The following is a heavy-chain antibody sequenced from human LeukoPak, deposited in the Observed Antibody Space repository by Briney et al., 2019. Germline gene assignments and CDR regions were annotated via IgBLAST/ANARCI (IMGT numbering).Heavy chain of an antibody. CDR1: GFTFSSYG. Sequence: PGGSLRLSCAASGFTFSSYGMHWVRQAPGKGLEWVAVIWYDGSNKYYADSVKGRFTISRDNSKNTLYLRMNSLRAEDTAVYYCARDTSYSSSWYDWYFDLWGRGTLVTVSS. V-gene: IGHV3-33*01. D-gene: IGHD6-13*01. CDR3: ARDTSYSSSWYDWYFDL. CDR2: IWYDGSNK. J-gene: IGHJ2*01.